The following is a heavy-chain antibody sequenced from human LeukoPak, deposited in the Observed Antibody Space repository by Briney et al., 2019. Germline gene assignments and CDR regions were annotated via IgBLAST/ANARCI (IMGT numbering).Heavy chain of an antibody. CDR3: AREGRGRYYDSSGRAPGAFDI. CDR2: IIPILGIA. Sequence: SVKVSCKASGGTFSSYAISWVRQAPGQGLEWMGRIIPILGIANYAQKFQGRVTITADKSTSTAYMELSSLRSEDTAVYYCAREGRGRYYDSSGRAPGAFDIWGQGTMVTVSS. V-gene: IGHV1-69*04. J-gene: IGHJ3*02. CDR1: GGTFSSYA. D-gene: IGHD3-22*01.